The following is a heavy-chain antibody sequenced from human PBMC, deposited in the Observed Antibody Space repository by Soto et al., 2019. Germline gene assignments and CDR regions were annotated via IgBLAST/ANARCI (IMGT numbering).Heavy chain of an antibody. CDR3: ARGVGQYYYDSSGYYCDY. Sequence: SLSSTVSGGTISITGVYGSLIKQPPGRGLEWIGYIYYSGSTNYNPSLKSRVTISVDTSKNQFSLKLSSVTAADTAVYYCARGVGQYYYDSSGYYCDYWGQGTLVTVSS. J-gene: IGHJ4*02. V-gene: IGHV4-61*08. CDR1: GGTISITGVY. D-gene: IGHD3-22*01. CDR2: IYYSGST.